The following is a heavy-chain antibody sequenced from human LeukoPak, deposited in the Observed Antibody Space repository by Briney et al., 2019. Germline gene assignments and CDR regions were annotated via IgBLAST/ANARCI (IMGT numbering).Heavy chain of an antibody. J-gene: IGHJ6*03. Sequence: PSETPSLTCAVYGGSFSGYYWSWIRQPPGKGLEWIGEINHSGSTNYNPSLKSRVTISVDTSKNQFSLKLSSVTAADTAVYYCARVYYYYYNMDVWGKGTTVTISS. CDR2: INHSGST. CDR1: GGSFSGYY. V-gene: IGHV4-34*01. CDR3: ARVYYYYYNMDV.